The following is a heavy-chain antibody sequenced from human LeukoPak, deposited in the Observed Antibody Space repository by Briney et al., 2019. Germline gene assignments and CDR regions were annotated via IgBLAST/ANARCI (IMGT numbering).Heavy chain of an antibody. V-gene: IGHV3-66*01. CDR2: IYSGDRT. Sequence: GGSLRLSCAASGFSVNNLYMSWVRQAPGKGLEWVSVIYSGDRTYYADSVKGRCTISRDTSKNTVYLQMNSLRPEETAVYYCARDGEYSYGYGFDYWGQGTLVTVSS. CDR1: GFSVNNLY. CDR3: ARDGEYSYGYGFDY. J-gene: IGHJ4*02. D-gene: IGHD5-18*01.